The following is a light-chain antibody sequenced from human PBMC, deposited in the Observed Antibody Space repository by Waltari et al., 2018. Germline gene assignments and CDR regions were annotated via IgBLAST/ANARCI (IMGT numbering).Light chain of an antibody. V-gene: IGLV8-61*01. CDR1: SGSVSTTSY. CDR2: KIN. J-gene: IGLJ3*02. Sequence: QTVVTQEPSLSVSPGGTVTLTCALSSGSVSTTSYASWYQQTPGQAPRTLVYKINIRSSGVPDRFAGSMIGNKAALTITGAQAEDESDYYCVLYLGSGIWVFGGGTKLTVL. CDR3: VLYLGSGIWV.